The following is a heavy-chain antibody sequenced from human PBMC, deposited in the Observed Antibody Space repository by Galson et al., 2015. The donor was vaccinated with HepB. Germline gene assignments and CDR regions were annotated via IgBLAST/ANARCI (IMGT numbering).Heavy chain of an antibody. D-gene: IGHD3-3*01. CDR2: IKQDGSER. Sequence: PLRLYCQAPGLNFSSSLMSWARQAQGKGLEWVANIKQDGSERYYVDSVKGRFTISRDNAKKSLYLQMDSLRAEDTAVYYCARDAEQHWSLWGQGTLVTVSS. V-gene: IGHV3-7*03. CDR1: GLNFSSSL. J-gene: IGHJ4*02. CDR3: ARDAEQHWSL.